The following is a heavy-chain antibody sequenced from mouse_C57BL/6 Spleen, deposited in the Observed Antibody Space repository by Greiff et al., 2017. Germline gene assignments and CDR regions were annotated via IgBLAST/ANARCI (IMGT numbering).Heavy chain of an antibody. J-gene: IGHJ4*01. CDR3: VRLKGYDAMDY. D-gene: IGHD3-2*02. CDR2: IRRKGNNYAT. Sequence: EVQLVESGGGLVQPKGSLKLSCAASGFSFNTYAMDWVRQAPGKGLEWVASIRRKGNNYATYYADSVKDRFTISRDDTERMLYLQMNNLKTEETAMYYCVRLKGYDAMDYWGQGTTVTVSS. V-gene: IGHV10-1*01. CDR1: GFSFNTYA.